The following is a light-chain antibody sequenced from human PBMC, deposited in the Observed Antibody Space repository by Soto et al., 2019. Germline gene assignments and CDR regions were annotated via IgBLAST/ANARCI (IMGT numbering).Light chain of an antibody. CDR2: AAS. V-gene: IGKV1-9*01. CDR3: QQLNSYPPT. J-gene: IGKJ4*01. Sequence: DIQLTQSPSFLSASVGDRVTITCRASQGISSYLAWYQQKPGKAPKLLIYAASTLQSGVPSRFSGSGSGTEFTLTISSLQPEDFATYYCQQLNSYPPTFGGGTKVEIE. CDR1: QGISSY.